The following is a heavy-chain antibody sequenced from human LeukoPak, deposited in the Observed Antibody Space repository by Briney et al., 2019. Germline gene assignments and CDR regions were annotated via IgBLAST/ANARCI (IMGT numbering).Heavy chain of an antibody. CDR2: IYYSGST. D-gene: IGHD5-12*01. CDR1: GYSISSSNW. CDR3: ARLIRGYRGYDFGNWFDP. Sequence: TSDTLSLTCAVSGYSISSSNWWGWIRQPPGKGLEWIGYIYYSGSTYYSPSLKSRVTMSVDTSKNQFSLKLSSVTAVDTAVYYCARLIRGYRGYDFGNWFDPWGQGTLVTVSS. J-gene: IGHJ5*02. V-gene: IGHV4-28*01.